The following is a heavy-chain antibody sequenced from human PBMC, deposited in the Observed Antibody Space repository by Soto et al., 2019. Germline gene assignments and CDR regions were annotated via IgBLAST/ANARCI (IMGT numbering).Heavy chain of an antibody. J-gene: IGHJ4*02. Sequence: GGSLRLSCAASGFTFSSYAMSWVRQAPGKGLEWVSAISGSGGSTYYADSVKGRFTISRDNSKNTLYLQMNSLRAEDTAVYYCAKDFEFFGYGDYGGGFDYWGQGTLVTVSS. CDR3: AKDFEFFGYGDYGGGFDY. CDR1: GFTFSSYA. CDR2: ISGSGGST. D-gene: IGHD4-17*01. V-gene: IGHV3-23*01.